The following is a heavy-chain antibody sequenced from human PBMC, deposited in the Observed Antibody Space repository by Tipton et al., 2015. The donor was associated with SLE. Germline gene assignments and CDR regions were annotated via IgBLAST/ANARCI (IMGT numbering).Heavy chain of an antibody. CDR2: ISSSDSTI. CDR1: GGSINDYY. CDR3: ARDPTIFGVATPDYYMDV. J-gene: IGHJ6*03. D-gene: IGHD3-3*01. V-gene: IGHV3-11*04. Sequence: LSLTCTVSGGSINDYYWNWVRQAPGKGLEWISYISSSDSTIYYADSVKGRFTISRDNAKNSLYLQMNSLRAEDTAIYYCARDPTIFGVATPDYYMDVWGKGTTVTVSS.